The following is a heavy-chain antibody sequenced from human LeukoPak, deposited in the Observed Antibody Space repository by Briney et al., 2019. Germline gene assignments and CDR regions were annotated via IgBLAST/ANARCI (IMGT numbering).Heavy chain of an antibody. CDR1: GYSFSNYW. V-gene: IGHV5-51*01. Sequence: GESLQISCKASGYSFSNYWIAWVRQMPGRGLEWMGIICPDDSDTRYSPSFQGQVTISADKAISTAYLQWSSLKASDTAMYYCARSDYGSGSYYDYWGQGTLVTVSS. D-gene: IGHD3-10*01. CDR2: ICPDDSDT. CDR3: ARSDYGSGSYYDY. J-gene: IGHJ4*02.